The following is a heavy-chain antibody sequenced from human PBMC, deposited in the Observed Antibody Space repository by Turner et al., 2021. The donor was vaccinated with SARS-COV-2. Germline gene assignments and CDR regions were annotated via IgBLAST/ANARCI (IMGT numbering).Heavy chain of an antibody. D-gene: IGHD1-26*01. J-gene: IGHJ6*02. Sequence: QLQLQESGPGLVKPSETLSLTCTVSGGSISSSSYYWGWIRQPPGKGLEWIGSSNYSGSTYYNPSLKRRVTISVDTSKNQFSLKLSSVSAADTAVYYCAGEVVVLTTTHYGMDVWGQGTTVTVSS. V-gene: IGHV4-39*01. CDR3: AGEVVVLTTTHYGMDV. CDR2: SNYSGST. CDR1: GGSISSSSYY.